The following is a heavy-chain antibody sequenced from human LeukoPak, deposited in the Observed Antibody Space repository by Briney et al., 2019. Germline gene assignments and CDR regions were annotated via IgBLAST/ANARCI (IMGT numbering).Heavy chain of an antibody. J-gene: IGHJ5*02. CDR2: INSDGSST. CDR1: GSTFSSYW. Sequence: GGPLRLSCAASGSTFSSYWMHWVRHAPGKGLVWVSRINSDGSSTSYADSVKGRFTISRDNAKNTPYLQMNSLRAEDTAVYYCARDCSGGSCLNWFDPWGQGTLVTVSS. D-gene: IGHD2-15*01. V-gene: IGHV3-74*01. CDR3: ARDCSGGSCLNWFDP.